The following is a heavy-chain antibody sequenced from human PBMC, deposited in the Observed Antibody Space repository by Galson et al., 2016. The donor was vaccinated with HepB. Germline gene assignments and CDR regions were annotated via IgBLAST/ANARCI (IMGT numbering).Heavy chain of an antibody. D-gene: IGHD3-10*01. V-gene: IGHV3-72*01. CDR3: ARNYYYESGSVDDFDI. J-gene: IGHJ3*02. Sequence: GLEWVARSRNKARSYTTEYAASVKGRFAISRDDSKKSLYLQMNSLKTEDTAVYYCARNYYYESGSVDDFDIWGQGTMVTVSS. CDR2: SRNKARSYTT.